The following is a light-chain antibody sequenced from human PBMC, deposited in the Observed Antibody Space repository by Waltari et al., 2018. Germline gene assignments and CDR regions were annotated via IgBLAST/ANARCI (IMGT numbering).Light chain of an antibody. V-gene: IGLV2-23*01. CDR3: CSYASGSTII. CDR2: EGS. J-gene: IGLJ2*01. CDR1: SNDVGSYNL. Sequence: QSALTQPASVSGSPGQSITISCTGTSNDVGSYNLVSWYQRHPGKAPELLFYEGSKRPSGFSNRFSGAKSGNTASLTISGLQAEDEADYFCCSYASGSTIIFGGGTKLTVL.